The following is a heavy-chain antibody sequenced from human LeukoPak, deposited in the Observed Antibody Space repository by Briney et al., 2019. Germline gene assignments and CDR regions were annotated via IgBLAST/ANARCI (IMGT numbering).Heavy chain of an antibody. J-gene: IGHJ4*02. V-gene: IGHV3-23*01. D-gene: IGHD5-24*01. Sequence: GGSLRLSCAASGFSFSTYVMSWVRQAPGEGLEWVSGISGSAGTTYYADSVKGRFTISRDNSKNTLYLQMNSLRAEDTAVYYCAKDQTVGDGHIDFEYWGQGTLVTVSS. CDR3: AKDQTVGDGHIDFEY. CDR1: GFSFSTYV. CDR2: ISGSAGTT.